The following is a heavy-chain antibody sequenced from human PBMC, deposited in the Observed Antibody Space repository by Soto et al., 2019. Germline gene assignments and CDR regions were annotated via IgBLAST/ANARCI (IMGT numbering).Heavy chain of an antibody. CDR1: GFTFSNFA. CDR3: ARSDYTSVEWLAFEY. D-gene: IGHD3-3*01. Sequence: EVQLVESGGGLVKPGGSLRLSCAASGFTFSNFAMNWVRQAPGKGLEWVSSISGSGASTLYADSVKGRFTGDRDTAKSSLFLRMNSLRAEDTAVYYCARSDYTSVEWLAFEYWGQGIIVTVSS. CDR2: ISGSGAST. J-gene: IGHJ4*01. V-gene: IGHV3-21*01.